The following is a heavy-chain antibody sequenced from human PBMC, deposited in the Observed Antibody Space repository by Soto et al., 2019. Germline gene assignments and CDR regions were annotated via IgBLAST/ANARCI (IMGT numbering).Heavy chain of an antibody. V-gene: IGHV3-30*18. J-gene: IGHJ6*01. CDR3: AKDVGQQLVLNYGMDV. Sequence: QVQLVESGGGVIQPGTSLSLSCGSSGFTFRSFGMYWVRQAPGKGLEWVAVVSYDGNHKYYADSVKGRFTVSRDNAKNMLYQQMNSLRGEDTAVYYCAKDVGQQLVLNYGMDVW. CDR1: GFTFRSFG. CDR2: VSYDGNHK. D-gene: IGHD6-13*01.